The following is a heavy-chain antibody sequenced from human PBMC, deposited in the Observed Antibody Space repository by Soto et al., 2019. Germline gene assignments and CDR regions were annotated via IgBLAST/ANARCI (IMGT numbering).Heavy chain of an antibody. Sequence: PSETLALTGTVSGGSISSYYCSWIRQPPGKGLEWIGYIYYGGSTNYNPSLKSRVTISVDTSKNQFSLKLSSVTAADTAVYYCASSDFWSGYYSFDIWGQGTMVTVSS. D-gene: IGHD3-3*01. J-gene: IGHJ3*02. CDR3: ASSDFWSGYYSFDI. CDR2: IYYGGST. CDR1: GGSISSYY. V-gene: IGHV4-59*01.